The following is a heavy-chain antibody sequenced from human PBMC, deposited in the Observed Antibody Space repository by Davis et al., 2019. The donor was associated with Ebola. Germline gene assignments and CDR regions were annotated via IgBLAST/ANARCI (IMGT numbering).Heavy chain of an antibody. CDR2: ISGRGGSI. CDR3: ARRVDY. D-gene: IGHD6-13*01. Sequence: GESLKISCAASGFTFSNYAINWVRQAPGKGLEWVSTISGRGGSIYYADSVKGRFTISRDNAKNSLYLQMNSLRAEDTAVYYCARRVDYWGQGTLVTVSS. J-gene: IGHJ4*02. V-gene: IGHV3-23*01. CDR1: GFTFSNYA.